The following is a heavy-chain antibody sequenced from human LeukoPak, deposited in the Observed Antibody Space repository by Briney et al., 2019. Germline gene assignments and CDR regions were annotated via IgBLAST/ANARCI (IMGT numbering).Heavy chain of an antibody. V-gene: IGHV3-30-3*01. Sequence: GRSLRLSCAASGFTFSSYAMHWVRQAPGKGLEWVAVISYDGSNKYYADSVKGRFTISRDSSKNTLYLQMNSLRAEDTAVYYCARAGEMLRYFDWLSNHYFDYWGQGTLVTVSS. D-gene: IGHD3-9*01. J-gene: IGHJ4*02. CDR3: ARAGEMLRYFDWLSNHYFDY. CDR2: ISYDGSNK. CDR1: GFTFSSYA.